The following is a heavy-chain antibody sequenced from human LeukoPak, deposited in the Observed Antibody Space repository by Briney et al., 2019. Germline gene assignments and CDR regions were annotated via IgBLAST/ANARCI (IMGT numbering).Heavy chain of an antibody. CDR1: GYSISSGYY. CDR3: ARPSRIVDAFDI. D-gene: IGHD1-26*01. V-gene: IGHV4-38-2*01. CDR2: IYHSGST. Sequence: SETLSLTCAVSGYSISSGYYWGWVRQPPGKGREWIGSIYHSGSTYYNPSLKSRVTISVDTSKNQFSLKLSSVTAADTAVYYCARPSRIVDAFDIWGQGTMVTVSS. J-gene: IGHJ3*02.